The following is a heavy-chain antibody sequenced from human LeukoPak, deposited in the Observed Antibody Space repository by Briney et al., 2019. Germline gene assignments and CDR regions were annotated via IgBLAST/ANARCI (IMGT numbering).Heavy chain of an antibody. Sequence: GGSLRPSCAASGFTFSSYWMSWVRQAPGKGLEWAANIKQDASEKYYVDSVKGRFTISRDNAKNSLYLQMNSLRAEDTAVYYCARDSVRYDFWSGYYMNYWGQGSLVTVSS. CDR1: GFTFSSYW. D-gene: IGHD3-3*01. CDR3: ARDSVRYDFWSGYYMNY. V-gene: IGHV3-7*01. J-gene: IGHJ4*02. CDR2: IKQDASEK.